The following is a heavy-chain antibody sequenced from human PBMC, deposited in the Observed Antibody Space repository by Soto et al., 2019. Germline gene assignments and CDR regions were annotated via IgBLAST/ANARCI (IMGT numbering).Heavy chain of an antibody. CDR2: IDWDDDK. D-gene: IGHD3-22*01. J-gene: IGHJ4*02. V-gene: IGHV2-70*01. CDR1: GFSLSTSGMC. CDR3: ARSRGYYDSSGYYDY. Sequence: SGPALVNPXQTLTLTCTFPGFSLSTSGMCVSWIRQPPGKALEWLALIDWDDDKYYSTSLKTRLTISKDTSKNQVVLTMTNMDPVDTATYYCARSRGYYDSSGYYDYWGQGTLVTVSS.